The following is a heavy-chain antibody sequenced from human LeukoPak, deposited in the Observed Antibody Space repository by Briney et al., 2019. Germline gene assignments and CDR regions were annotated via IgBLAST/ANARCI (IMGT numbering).Heavy chain of an antibody. CDR1: GFTFSRYS. D-gene: IGHD3-9*01. V-gene: IGHV3-48*01. J-gene: IGHJ6*03. Sequence: PGGSLRLSCAASGFTFSRYSMNWVRQAQGKGMEWVSSISSSSSTIYYADSVKGRFTISRDNAKNSLYLQMNSLGAEDTAVYYCARDVADWLSFYYYYMDVWGKGTTVTVSS. CDR2: ISSSSSTI. CDR3: ARDVADWLSFYYYYMDV.